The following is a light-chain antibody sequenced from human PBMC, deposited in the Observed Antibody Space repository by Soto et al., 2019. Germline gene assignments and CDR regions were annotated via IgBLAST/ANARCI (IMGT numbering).Light chain of an antibody. CDR3: QAWDSTTVG. CDR1: KLGDRY. Sequence: SSELTQPPSVSVSPGQTASITCSGDKLGDRYACWYQQKPGQSPVLVIYQDDKRPSGIPERFSGSNSGNTATLTISGTQAMDEADYYCQAWDSTTVGFGGGTKLTVL. V-gene: IGLV3-1*01. J-gene: IGLJ2*01. CDR2: QDD.